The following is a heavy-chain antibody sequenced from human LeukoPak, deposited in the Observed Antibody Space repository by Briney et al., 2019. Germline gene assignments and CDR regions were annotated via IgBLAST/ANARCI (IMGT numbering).Heavy chain of an antibody. J-gene: IGHJ5*02. D-gene: IGHD6-13*01. V-gene: IGHV1-18*01. Sequence: GASVKVSCKASGYTFTSYSISWVRQAPGQGLEWMGWISAYNGNINYAQKLQGRVTMTTDTSTSTAYMEVRSLRSDDTAVYYCARIAAAGMVPFYNWFDPWGQGTLVTVSS. CDR2: ISAYNGNI. CDR1: GYTFTSYS. CDR3: ARIAAAGMVPFYNWFDP.